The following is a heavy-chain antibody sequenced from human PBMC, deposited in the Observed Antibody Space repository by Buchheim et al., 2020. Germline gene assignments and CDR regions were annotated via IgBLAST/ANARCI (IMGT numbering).Heavy chain of an antibody. Sequence: QVQLVESGGGVIQPGRSLRLSCAAPGFTFSSYAMHWVRQAPGKGLEWVAVISYDGSNKYYADSVKGRFTISRDNSKNTLYLQMNSLRAEDTAVYYCASAGPSTGYGMDVWGQGTT. J-gene: IGHJ6*02. CDR3: ASAGPSTGYGMDV. CDR1: GFTFSSYA. D-gene: IGHD1-14*01. CDR2: ISYDGSNK. V-gene: IGHV3-30*04.